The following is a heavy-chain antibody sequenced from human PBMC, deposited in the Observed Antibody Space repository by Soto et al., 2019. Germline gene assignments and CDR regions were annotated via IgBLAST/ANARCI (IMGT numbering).Heavy chain of an antibody. CDR1: GFSVSSNY. J-gene: IGHJ4*02. CDR3: ATRSVTAPR. Sequence: EVQLVESGGGLVQPGGSLRLSCAASGFSVSSNYMSWVRQAPGKGLECVSLIYSGGSTYYADSVKGRFTISRHNFNNTXXXXXXXXXXXXTAVYYCATRSVTAPRWGQGTLVTVSS. D-gene: IGHD3-22*01. CDR2: IYSGGST. V-gene: IGHV3-53*04.